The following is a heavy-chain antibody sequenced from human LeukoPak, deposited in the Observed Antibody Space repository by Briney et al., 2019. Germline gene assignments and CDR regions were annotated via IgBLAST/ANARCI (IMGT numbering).Heavy chain of an antibody. J-gene: IGHJ4*02. Sequence: SETLSLTCAVYGGSFSGYYWSWIRQPPGKGLEWIGEINHSGTTNYNPSLRSRVTISIDTSKNQFSLNLGSVTAADTAVYYCAEAGYYDSSGHYYFDYWGQGTLVTVSS. V-gene: IGHV4-34*01. D-gene: IGHD3-22*01. CDR2: INHSGTT. CDR1: GGSFSGYY. CDR3: AEAGYYDSSGHYYFDY.